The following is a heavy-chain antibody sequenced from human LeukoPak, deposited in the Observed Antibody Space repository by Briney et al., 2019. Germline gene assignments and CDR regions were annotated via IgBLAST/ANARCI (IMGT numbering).Heavy chain of an antibody. Sequence: ASVKVSCKASGYTFTGYYMHWVRQAPGQGLEWMGWINPNSGGTNYAQKFQGRVTMTRDTSISTAYMELSRLRSDDTAVYYCARDQTIAVAGLGAFDIWGQGTMVTVSS. CDR3: ARDQTIAVAGLGAFDI. CDR2: INPNSGGT. D-gene: IGHD6-19*01. J-gene: IGHJ3*02. CDR1: GYTFTGYY. V-gene: IGHV1-2*02.